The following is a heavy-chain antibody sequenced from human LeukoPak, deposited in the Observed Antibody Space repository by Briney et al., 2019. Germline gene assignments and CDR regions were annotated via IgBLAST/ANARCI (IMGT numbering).Heavy chain of an antibody. J-gene: IGHJ6*03. CDR2: IIPMFDSA. D-gene: IGHD2/OR15-2a*01. Sequence: SVKVSCKASGGTIGNNVVNWVREAPGQGLEWMGGIIPMFDSAKYAQKFQGRVSFTADDSTATVYMELSSLRSEDTAVYYCAHSPRPSYDFGPSYFYSYMDVWGKGTTVTVSS. CDR1: GGTIGNNV. V-gene: IGHV1-69*13. CDR3: AHSPRPSYDFGPSYFYSYMDV.